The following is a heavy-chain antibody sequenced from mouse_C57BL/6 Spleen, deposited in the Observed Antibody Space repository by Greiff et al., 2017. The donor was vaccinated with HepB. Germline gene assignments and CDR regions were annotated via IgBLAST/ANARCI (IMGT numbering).Heavy chain of an antibody. Sequence: VKLVESGPGILQSSQTLSLTCSFSGFSLSTSGMGVSWIRQPSGKGLEWLAHIYWDDDKRYNPSLKSRLTISKDTSRNQVFLKITSVDTADTATYYCARNHDYDVDYAMDYWGQGTSVTVSS. V-gene: IGHV8-12*01. CDR3: ARNHDYDVDYAMDY. CDR1: GFSLSTSGMG. CDR2: IYWDDDK. J-gene: IGHJ4*01. D-gene: IGHD2-4*01.